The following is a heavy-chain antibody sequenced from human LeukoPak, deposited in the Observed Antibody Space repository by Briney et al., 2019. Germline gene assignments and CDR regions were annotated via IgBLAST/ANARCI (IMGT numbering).Heavy chain of an antibody. CDR1: GGSISSYY. CDR2: ISYSGST. CDR3: AREVNHVDY. D-gene: IGHD1-14*01. Sequence: PSETLSLTCTVSGGSISSYYWSWIRQPPGKGLEWIGYISYSGSTNYNPSLKSRVTISVNTSKNQFSLKLSSVTAADTAVYYCAREVNHVDYWGQGTLVTVSS. V-gene: IGHV4-59*12. J-gene: IGHJ4*02.